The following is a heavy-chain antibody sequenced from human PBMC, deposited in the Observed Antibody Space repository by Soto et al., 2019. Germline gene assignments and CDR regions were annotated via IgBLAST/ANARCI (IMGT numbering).Heavy chain of an antibody. CDR3: AADGYSETSGYYHWDGFDI. CDR1: GGSFKSGSYS. CDR2: VYNTGRT. Sequence: PSETLSLTCTVSGGSFKSGSYSWSWIRQPPGKGLEWIGYVYNTGRTSYNPSLNSRVSISMDTSKNQSSLNLDSVTAADTAVYFCAADGYSETSGYYHWDGFDIWGQGTM. V-gene: IGHV4-61*01. J-gene: IGHJ3*02. D-gene: IGHD3-22*01.